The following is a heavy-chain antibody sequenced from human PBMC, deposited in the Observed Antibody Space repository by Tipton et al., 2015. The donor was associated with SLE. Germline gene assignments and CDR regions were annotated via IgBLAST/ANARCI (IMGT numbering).Heavy chain of an antibody. Sequence: TLSLTCTVSGGSIGTYYWSWIRQTPGKGLEWIGFLFYGGTTTHNPSLRSRVALSLDTSKNQFSLKLRSVTTADTAAYFCARSEYSSGLIDYWGQGALVTISS. V-gene: IGHV4-59*01. J-gene: IGHJ4*02. CDR1: GGSIGTYY. CDR3: ARSEYSSGLIDY. CDR2: LFYGGTT. D-gene: IGHD6-19*01.